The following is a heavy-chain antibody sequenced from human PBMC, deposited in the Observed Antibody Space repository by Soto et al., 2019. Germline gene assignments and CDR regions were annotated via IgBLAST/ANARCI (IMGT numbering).Heavy chain of an antibody. D-gene: IGHD2-15*01. CDR2: IDPSGGGT. Sequence: QVQLVQSGAEVKKPGASVKVSCKASGYTFTSYYMHWVRQAPGQGLEWMGIIDPSGGGTSYAQKLQGRHTMTRDTSTSTVYMELSSLRSEDTAVYYCARDRVDCSGGNCWRSVEDTWGQGTLVTVSS. V-gene: IGHV1-46*04. CDR3: ARDRVDCSGGNCWRSVEDT. J-gene: IGHJ5*02. CDR1: GYTFTSYY.